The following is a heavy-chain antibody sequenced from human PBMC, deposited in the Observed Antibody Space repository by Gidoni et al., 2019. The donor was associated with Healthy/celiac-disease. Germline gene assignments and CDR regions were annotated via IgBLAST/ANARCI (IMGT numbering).Heavy chain of an antibody. J-gene: IGHJ3*02. D-gene: IGHD6-19*01. CDR2: ISSSSSYT. Sequence: QVQLVESGGGLVKPGGSLRLSCAASGFTSSDYYMSWIRQAPGKGLEWVSYISSSSSYTNYADSVKGRFTISRDNAKNSLYLQMNSLRAEDTAVYYCARVARIAVAGKDAFDIWGQGTMVTVSS. CDR3: ARVARIAVAGKDAFDI. V-gene: IGHV3-11*06. CDR1: GFTSSDYY.